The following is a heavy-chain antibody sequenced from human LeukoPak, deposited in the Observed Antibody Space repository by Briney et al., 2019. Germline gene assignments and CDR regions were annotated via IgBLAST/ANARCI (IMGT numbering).Heavy chain of an antibody. CDR1: GGSISSYY. J-gene: IGHJ4*02. Sequence: SETLSLTCTVSGGSISSYYWSWIRQPPGKGLEWIGYIYTSGSTNHNPSLKSRVTVSVDTSKNQFSLKLTSVTAADTAVYFCARDKTFEVVNFFDSWGQGILVTVSS. CDR2: IYTSGST. V-gene: IGHV4-4*09. D-gene: IGHD3-3*01. CDR3: ARDKTFEVVNFFDS.